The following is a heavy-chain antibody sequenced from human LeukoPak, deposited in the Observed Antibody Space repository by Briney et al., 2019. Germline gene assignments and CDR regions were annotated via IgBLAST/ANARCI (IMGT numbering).Heavy chain of an antibody. CDR3: ARGFVIWSSGYRVTAFDI. CDR2: INHSGST. CDR1: GGSFSGYY. V-gene: IGHV4-34*01. Sequence: SETLSLTCAVYGGSFSGYYWSWIRQPPGKGLEWIGEINHSGSTNYNPSLKSRVTISVDTSKNQFSLKLSSVTAADTAVYYCARGFVIWSSGYRVTAFDIWGQGTMVTVSS. D-gene: IGHD3-22*01. J-gene: IGHJ3*02.